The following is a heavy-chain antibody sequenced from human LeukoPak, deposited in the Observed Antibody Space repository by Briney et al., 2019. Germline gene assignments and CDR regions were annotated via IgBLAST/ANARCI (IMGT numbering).Heavy chain of an antibody. CDR3: ARWRDGYNYYFDY. CDR1: GFTFSSYW. Sequence: QPGGSLRLSCAASGFTFSSYWMSWVRQAPGKGLEWVANIKQDGSEKYYVDSVKGRFTISRDNAKNSLYLQMNSLSAEDSAVYYCARWRDGYNYYFDYWGQGTLVTVSS. V-gene: IGHV3-7*01. J-gene: IGHJ4*02. CDR2: IKQDGSEK. D-gene: IGHD5-24*01.